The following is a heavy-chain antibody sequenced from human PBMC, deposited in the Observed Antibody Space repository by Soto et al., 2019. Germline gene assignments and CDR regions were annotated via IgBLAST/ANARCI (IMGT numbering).Heavy chain of an antibody. Sequence: QVHLVQSGAEVKEPGASVKLPCQTSGNTLSNHYMHWERQAPGQGLEWLGFISHIGGSTAYAQKFQGRVAMTIDTSTSTIYMELNSLIPEDTAIYYCIIDREAFDQWGQGTLDTVSS. CDR3: IIDREAFDQ. CDR1: GNTLSNHY. CDR2: ISHIGGST. V-gene: IGHV1-46*03. J-gene: IGHJ4*02.